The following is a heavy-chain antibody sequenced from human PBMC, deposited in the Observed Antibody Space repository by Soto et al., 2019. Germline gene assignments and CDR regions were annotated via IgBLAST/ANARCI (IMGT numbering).Heavy chain of an antibody. CDR1: GFTFSSYA. J-gene: IGHJ4*02. D-gene: IGHD1-1*01. CDR3: AKSVYNWNDGFFDY. V-gene: IGHV3-23*01. CDR2: ISGSGGTT. Sequence: GGSLRLSCAASGFTFSSYAMSWVRQAPGKGLEWVSAISGSGGTTYYADSVKGRFTISRDNSKNTLFLQMNSLRAEDTAVYYCAKSVYNWNDGFFDYWGQGTLVTVSS.